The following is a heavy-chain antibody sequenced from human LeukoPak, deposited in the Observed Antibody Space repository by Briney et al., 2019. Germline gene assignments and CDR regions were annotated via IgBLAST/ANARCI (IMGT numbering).Heavy chain of an antibody. J-gene: IGHJ4*02. D-gene: IGHD4-17*01. V-gene: IGHV3-9*01. CDR1: GFTFDDYA. CDR2: ISWNSGSI. Sequence: PGGSLRLSCAASGFTFDDYAMHWVRQAPGKGLEWVSGISWNSGSIGYADSVKGRFTISRDNAKNSLYLQMNSLRAEDTAVYYCARDTSMTTVTTYDYWGQGTLVTVSS. CDR3: ARDTSMTTVTTYDY.